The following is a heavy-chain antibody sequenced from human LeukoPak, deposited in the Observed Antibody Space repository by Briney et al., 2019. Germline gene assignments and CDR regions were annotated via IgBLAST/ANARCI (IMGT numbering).Heavy chain of an antibody. V-gene: IGHV3-23*01. CDR3: ATTRYYYDSSGYSNFDY. CDR2: ISGSGGST. J-gene: IGHJ4*02. Sequence: GGSLRLSCAASGFTFSSYAMNWVRQAPGKGLEWVSAISGSGGSTYYADSVKGRFTISRDNSKNTLYLQMDSLRAEDTAVYYCATTRYYYDSSGYSNFDYWGQGTLVTVSS. D-gene: IGHD3-22*01. CDR1: GFTFSSYA.